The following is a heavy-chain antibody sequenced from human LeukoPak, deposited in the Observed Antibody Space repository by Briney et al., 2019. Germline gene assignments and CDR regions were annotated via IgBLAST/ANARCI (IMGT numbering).Heavy chain of an antibody. D-gene: IGHD3-10*01. V-gene: IGHV4-4*07. CDR3: ARDLGTRGDNWFDP. Sequence: PSETLSLTCTVSGGSISSYYWSWIRQPAGKGLEWIGRIYTSGSTNYNPSLKSRVTMSVDTSKNQLSLKLSSVTAADTAVYYCARDLGTRGDNWFDPWGQGTLVTVSS. J-gene: IGHJ5*02. CDR2: IYTSGST. CDR1: GGSISSYY.